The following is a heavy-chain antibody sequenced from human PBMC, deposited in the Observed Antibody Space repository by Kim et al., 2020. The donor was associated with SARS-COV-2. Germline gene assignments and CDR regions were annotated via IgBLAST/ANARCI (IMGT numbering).Heavy chain of an antibody. CDR2: ISGSGGST. D-gene: IGHD5-12*01. CDR3: AKTYWTEMATIEANYDY. J-gene: IGHJ4*02. V-gene: IGHV3-23*01. CDR1: GFTFSSYA. Sequence: GGSLRLSCAASGFTFSSYAMSWVRQAPGKGLEWVSAISGSGGSTYYADSVKGRFTISRDNSKNTLYLQMNSLRAEDTAVYYCAKTYWTEMATIEANYDYWGQGTLVTVSS.